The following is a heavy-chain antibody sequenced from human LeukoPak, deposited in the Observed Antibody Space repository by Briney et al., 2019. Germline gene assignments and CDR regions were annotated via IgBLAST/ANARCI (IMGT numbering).Heavy chain of an antibody. Sequence: SETLSLTCTVSGGSISSSSYYWGWIRQPPGKGLEWIGYIYYSGSTNYNPSLKSRVTISVDTSKNQFSLKLSSVTAADTAVYYCARPVPSRLGWFDPWGQGTLVTVSS. CDR1: GGSISSSSYY. CDR2: IYYSGST. J-gene: IGHJ5*02. V-gene: IGHV4-39*01. CDR3: ARPVPSRLGWFDP. D-gene: IGHD1-1*01.